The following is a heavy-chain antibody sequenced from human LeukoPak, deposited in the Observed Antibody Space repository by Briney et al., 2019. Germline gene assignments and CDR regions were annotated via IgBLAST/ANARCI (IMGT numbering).Heavy chain of an antibody. D-gene: IGHD5-18*01. V-gene: IGHV3-53*01. CDR3: ARDLAMADAFDI. Sequence: PGGSLRLSCAASGFTLSSNYMSWVRQAPGKGLEWVSVIYSGGSTYYADSVKGRFTISRDNSKNTPYLQMNSLRVEDTAVYYCARDLAMADAFDIWGQGTMVTVSS. J-gene: IGHJ3*02. CDR2: IYSGGST. CDR1: GFTLSSNY.